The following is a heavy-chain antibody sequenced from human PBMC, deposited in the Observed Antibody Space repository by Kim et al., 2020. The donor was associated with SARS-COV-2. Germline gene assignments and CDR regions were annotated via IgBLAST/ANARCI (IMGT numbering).Heavy chain of an antibody. J-gene: IGHJ5*02. CDR2: INAYNDNT. CDR3: ARWGGYGSGSFNWFDP. D-gene: IGHD3-10*01. CDR1: GYTFTNYG. Sequence: ASVKVSCKASGYTFTNYGISWVRQAPGHGLEWMGWINAYNDNTNYAQKLQGRVFMTTDTSTSTAYMELRSLRSDDTAVYYCARWGGYGSGSFNWFDPWGQGTLVTVSS. V-gene: IGHV1-18*01.